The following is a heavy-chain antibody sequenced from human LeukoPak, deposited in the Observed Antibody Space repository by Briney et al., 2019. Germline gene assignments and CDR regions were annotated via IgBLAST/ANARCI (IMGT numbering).Heavy chain of an antibody. CDR3: AKGWTKYCTGGSCYSPLYYFDY. Sequence: GGSLRLSCAASGFTFTSYAMNWVRQAPGKGLEWVSTISGSDTSTYYADSVKGRFTISRDNSKNTLYMQMNSLRAEDTAVYYCAKGWTKYCTGGSCYSPLYYFDYWGQGTLVTVSS. D-gene: IGHD2-15*01. CDR1: GFTFTSYA. J-gene: IGHJ4*02. CDR2: ISGSDTST. V-gene: IGHV3-23*01.